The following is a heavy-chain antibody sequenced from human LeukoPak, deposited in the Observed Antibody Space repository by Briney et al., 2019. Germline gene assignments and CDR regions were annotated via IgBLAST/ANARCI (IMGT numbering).Heavy chain of an antibody. CDR3: ARPRQSRDGYRN. V-gene: IGHV1-2*02. CDR2: INPNSGGT. Sequence: ASVKVSCKASGYTFTGYYMHWVRQAPRQGLEWMGWINPNSGGTNYAQKFQGRVTMTRDTSISTAYMELSRLRSDDTAVYYCARPRQSRDGYRNWGQGTLVTVSS. D-gene: IGHD5-24*01. CDR1: GYTFTGYY. J-gene: IGHJ4*02.